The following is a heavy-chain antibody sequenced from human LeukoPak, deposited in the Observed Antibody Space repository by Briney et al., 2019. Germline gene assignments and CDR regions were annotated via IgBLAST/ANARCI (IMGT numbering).Heavy chain of an antibody. CDR3: AKGYSSGCFDY. J-gene: IGHJ4*02. Sequence: GGSLRLSCAASGFTFSSYAMSWVRQAPGKGLEWVSIISGSGDSAYSADSVKGRFTISRDNSKNTLYLQMNSLRAEDTAVYYCAKGYSSGCFDYWGQGTLVTVSS. CDR1: GFTFSSYA. CDR2: ISGSGDSA. D-gene: IGHD6-19*01. V-gene: IGHV3-23*01.